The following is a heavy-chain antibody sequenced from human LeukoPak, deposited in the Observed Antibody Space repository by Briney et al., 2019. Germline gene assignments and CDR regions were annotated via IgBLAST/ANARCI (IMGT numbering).Heavy chain of an antibody. CDR3: TREYLTVSYCDY. CDR2: IKQDGSEQ. J-gene: IGHJ4*02. CDR1: VFTISIYW. Sequence: GGSLRLSCAASVFTISIYWMSWVRQAPGKGLEWVANIKQDGSEQYYVDSVKGRFTISRDNAKNSLFLQLNSLRGEDTAVYYCTREYLTVSYCDYLRGGSLVTVSS. D-gene: IGHD4-11*01. V-gene: IGHV3-7*05.